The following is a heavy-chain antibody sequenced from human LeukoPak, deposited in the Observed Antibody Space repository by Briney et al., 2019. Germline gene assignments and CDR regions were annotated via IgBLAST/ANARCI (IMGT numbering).Heavy chain of an antibody. J-gene: IGHJ3*02. D-gene: IGHD3-16*01. CDR3: ARVLDLSKRGLDAFDI. CDR1: GGSISSYF. V-gene: IGHV4-59*01. Sequence: SETLSLTCTVSGGSISSYFWSWIRQPPGKGLEWIGYVYYSGSTNYNPSLTSRVTISVDTSKKQFSLKLSSATAADTAVYYCARVLDLSKRGLDAFDIWGQGTMVTVSS. CDR2: VYYSGST.